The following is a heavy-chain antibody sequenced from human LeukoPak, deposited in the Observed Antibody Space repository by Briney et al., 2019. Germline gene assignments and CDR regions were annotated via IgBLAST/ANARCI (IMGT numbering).Heavy chain of an antibody. D-gene: IGHD3-10*01. CDR1: GGSFSGYY. J-gene: IGHJ5*02. V-gene: IGHV4-34*01. CDR2: INHSGST. CDR3: ARHVPYYYGSGSYRWGDNWFDP. Sequence: PSETLSLTCAVYGGSFSGYYWSWIRQPPGKGLEWIGEINHSGSTNYNPSLKSRVTISVDTSKNQFSLKLSSVTAADTAVYYCARHVPYYYGSGSYRWGDNWFDPWGQGTLVTVSS.